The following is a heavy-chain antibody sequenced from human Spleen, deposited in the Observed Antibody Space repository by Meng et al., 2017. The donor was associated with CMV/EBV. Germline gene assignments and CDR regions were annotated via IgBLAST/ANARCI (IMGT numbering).Heavy chain of an antibody. J-gene: IGHJ4*02. Sequence: LSLTCAASGFTFSSYEMNWVRQAPGKGLEWVSYISSSGSTKDYADFVKGRFTISRDNAKNSLYLQMNSLRAEDTAVYYCARDPPPRITMIARFDYWGQGTLVTVSS. CDR3: ARDPPPRITMIARFDY. CDR2: ISSSGSTK. D-gene: IGHD3-22*01. V-gene: IGHV3-48*03. CDR1: GFTFSSYE.